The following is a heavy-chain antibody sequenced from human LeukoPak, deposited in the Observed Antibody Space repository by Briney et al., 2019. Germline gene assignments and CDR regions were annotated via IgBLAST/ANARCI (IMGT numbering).Heavy chain of an antibody. CDR2: VYPADSDT. J-gene: IGHJ4*02. V-gene: IGHV5-51*01. CDR1: GYSFSSYW. CDR3: ARHDHYDTGPGVY. D-gene: IGHD3-9*01. Sequence: GESLKISCKGSGYSFSSYWIAWVRQIPGQGLEWIGVVYPADSDTRYSRSFQGQVTMSVDKSIKTAYLQWNSLKASDTAMYYCARHDHYDTGPGVYWGQGTLVTVSS.